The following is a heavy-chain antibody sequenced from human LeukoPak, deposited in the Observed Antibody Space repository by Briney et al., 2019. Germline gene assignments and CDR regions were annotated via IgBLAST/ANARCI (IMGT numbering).Heavy chain of an antibody. D-gene: IGHD2-2*01. V-gene: IGHV4-59*08. J-gene: IGHJ4*02. Sequence: PSETLSLTCTVSGGSISSYYWSWIRQPPGKGLEWIGCIYYSGSTKYNPSLNSRVTISVDTSKNQFSLKLTSVTTADTAVYYCARLGIGVVPSAMLGDYYFDYWGQGTLVTVSS. CDR1: GGSISSYY. CDR3: ARLGIGVVPSAMLGDYYFDY. CDR2: IYYSGST.